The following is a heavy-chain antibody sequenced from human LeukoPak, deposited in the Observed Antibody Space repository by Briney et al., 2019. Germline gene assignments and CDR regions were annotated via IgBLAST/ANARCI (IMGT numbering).Heavy chain of an antibody. J-gene: IGHJ3*02. CDR3: ARAPYYDFWRGYYRAFDI. CDR1: GGSFSGYY. V-gene: IGHV4-34*01. Sequence: PSETLSLTCAVSGGSFSGYYWSWIRQPPGKGLEWIGEINHSGSTNYNPSLKSRVTISVDTSKNQFSLKLSSVTAADTAVYYCARAPYYDFWRGYYRAFDIWGQGTMVTVSS. D-gene: IGHD3-3*01. CDR2: INHSGST.